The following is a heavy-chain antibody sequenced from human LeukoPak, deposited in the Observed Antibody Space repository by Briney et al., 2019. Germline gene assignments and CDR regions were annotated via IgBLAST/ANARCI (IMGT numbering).Heavy chain of an antibody. CDR3: ARAPYYYDSSTGGVGYYFDY. CDR2: IYYSGST. CDR1: GGSVSSGNYY. V-gene: IGHV4-31*03. D-gene: IGHD3-22*01. Sequence: SETLSLTCTVSGGSVSSGNYYWSWIRQPPGKGLEWIGYIYYSGSTYYNPSLKSRVTISVDTSKNQFSLKLSSVTAADTAVYYCARAPYYYDSSTGGVGYYFDYWGQGTLVTVSS. J-gene: IGHJ4*02.